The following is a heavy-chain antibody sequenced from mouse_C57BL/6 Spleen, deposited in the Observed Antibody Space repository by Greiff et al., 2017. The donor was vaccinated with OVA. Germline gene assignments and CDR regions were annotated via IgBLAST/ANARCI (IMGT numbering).Heavy chain of an antibody. Sequence: QVQLKQSGAELVRPGTSVKMSCKASGYTFTNYWIGWAKQRPGHGLEWIGDIYPGGGYTNYNEKFKGKATLTADKSSSTAYMQFSSLTSEDSAIYYCARRDYYYGSSYAMDYWGQGTSVTVSS. D-gene: IGHD1-1*01. J-gene: IGHJ4*01. CDR2: IYPGGGYT. CDR3: ARRDYYYGSSYAMDY. CDR1: GYTFTNYW. V-gene: IGHV1-63*01.